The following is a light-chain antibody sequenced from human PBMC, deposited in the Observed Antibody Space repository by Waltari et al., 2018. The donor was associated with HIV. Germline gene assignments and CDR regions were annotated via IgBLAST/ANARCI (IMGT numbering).Light chain of an antibody. CDR3: SATATRDIFV. V-gene: IGLV2-14*03. CDR2: DVD. Sequence: QSALIQPASVSGSPGQSITVSCTGTNADIGSYDYVSWYQHHPGEVPKLIIFDVDKRPLGIPSHFSGSKSGNTASLTISGLQAEDEADYYCSATATRDIFVFGTGTKVTVL. CDR1: NADIGSYDY. J-gene: IGLJ1*01.